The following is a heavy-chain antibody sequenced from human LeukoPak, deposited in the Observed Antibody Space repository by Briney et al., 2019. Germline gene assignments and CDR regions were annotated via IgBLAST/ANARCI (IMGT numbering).Heavy chain of an antibody. CDR3: AKDGIERVIMYYFDY. J-gene: IGHJ4*02. CDR1: GFTFSSYE. Sequence: PGGSLRLSCAASGFTFSSYEMNWVRQAPGKGLEWVSYISSSGSTIYYADSVKGRFTISRDNSKNTLYLQMNSLRAEDTAVYYCAKDGIERVIMYYFDYWGQGTLVTVSS. CDR2: ISSSGSTI. V-gene: IGHV3-48*03. D-gene: IGHD3-10*01.